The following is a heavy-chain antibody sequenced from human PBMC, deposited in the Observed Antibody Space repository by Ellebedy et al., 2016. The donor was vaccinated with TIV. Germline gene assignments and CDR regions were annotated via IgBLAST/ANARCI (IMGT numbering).Heavy chain of an antibody. CDR2: IIPIFGTA. D-gene: IGHD1-26*01. CDR3: ARVVGGSYYFAFDI. V-gene: IGHV1-69*13. Sequence: SVKVSCXASGGTFSSYAISWVRQAPGQGLEWMGGIIPIFGTANYAQKFQGRVTITADESTSTAYMELSSLRSEDTAVYYCARVVGGSYYFAFDIWGQGTMVTVSS. J-gene: IGHJ3*02. CDR1: GGTFSSYA.